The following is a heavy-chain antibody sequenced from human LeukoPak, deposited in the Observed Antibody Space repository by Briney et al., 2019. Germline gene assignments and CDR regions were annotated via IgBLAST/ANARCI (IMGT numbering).Heavy chain of an antibody. V-gene: IGHV5-10-1*01. J-gene: IGHJ4*02. CDR3: ARLNHQSRSSWPIDY. Sequence: GESLKISCKGSGYRFTSYWISWVRQMPGKGLEWMGRIDPSDSYTNYSPSFQGHVTISADKSISTAYLQWSSLKASDTAMYYCARLNHQSRSSWPIDYWGQGTLVTVSS. CDR2: IDPSDSYT. CDR1: GYRFTSYW. D-gene: IGHD2-15*01.